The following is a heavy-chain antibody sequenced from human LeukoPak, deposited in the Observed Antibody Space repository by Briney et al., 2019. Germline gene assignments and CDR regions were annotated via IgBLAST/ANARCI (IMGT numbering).Heavy chain of an antibody. CDR1: GFTFSDYC. CDR3: ATLPIYYYGMDV. D-gene: IGHD2-2*01. CDR2: ISGLDGRT. J-gene: IGHJ6*02. Sequence: GGSLRLSCAASGFTFSDYCMSWVRQAPGKGLECVSAISGLDGRTYYADSVKGRFTISRDNSKNTLYLQMNSLRAEDTAVYYCATLPIYYYGMDVWGQGTTVTVSS. V-gene: IGHV3-23*01.